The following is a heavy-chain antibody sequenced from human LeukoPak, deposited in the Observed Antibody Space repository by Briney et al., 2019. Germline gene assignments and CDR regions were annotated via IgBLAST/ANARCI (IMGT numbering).Heavy chain of an antibody. Sequence: GASVTVSCKASGYTFTSYYMHWVRQAPGQGLEWMGIINPSGGSTSYAQKFQGRVTMTRDTSTSTVYMELSSLRSEDTAVYYCARAEVGATIFDYWGQGTLVTVSS. CDR2: INPSGGST. CDR1: GYTFTSYY. D-gene: IGHD1-26*01. CDR3: ARAEVGATIFDY. V-gene: IGHV1-46*01. J-gene: IGHJ4*02.